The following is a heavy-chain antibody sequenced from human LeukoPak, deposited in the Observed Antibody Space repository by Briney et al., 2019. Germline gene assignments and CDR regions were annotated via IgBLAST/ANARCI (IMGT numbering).Heavy chain of an antibody. D-gene: IGHD7-27*01. CDR2: IYYSGST. CDR3: ARASTGDRPRRYFNS. J-gene: IGHJ4*02. V-gene: IGHV4-30-4*01. Sequence: SETLSLTCTVSGGSIGSGDCFWSWIRQPPGKGLEWTGFIYYSGSTYYNPSLKSRVTISVDTSKNLFSLKLSSVTAADTAVYYCARASTGDRPRRYFNSWGQGTLVTVSS. CDR1: GGSIGSGDCF.